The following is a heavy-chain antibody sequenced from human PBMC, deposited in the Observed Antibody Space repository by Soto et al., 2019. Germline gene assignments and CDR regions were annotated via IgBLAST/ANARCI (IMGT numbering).Heavy chain of an antibody. Sequence: ASVKVSCKASGGTFSSYAISWVRQAPGQGLEWMGGIIPIFGTANYAQKFQGRVTITADESTSTAYMELSSLRSEDTAVYYCARAPDSSGYLFYWGQGTLVTVSS. CDR1: GGTFSSYA. D-gene: IGHD3-22*01. CDR2: IIPIFGTA. V-gene: IGHV1-69*13. J-gene: IGHJ4*02. CDR3: ARAPDSSGYLFY.